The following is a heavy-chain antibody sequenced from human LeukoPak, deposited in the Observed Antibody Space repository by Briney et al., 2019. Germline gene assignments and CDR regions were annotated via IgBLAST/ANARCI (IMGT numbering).Heavy chain of an antibody. J-gene: IGHJ4*02. CDR2: IYHSGST. CDR1: GYSISSGYY. V-gene: IGHV4-38-2*01. CDR3: ASTSQRHQEISDY. Sequence: SETLSLTCAVSGYSISSGYYWGWIRQPPGRGLEWIGSIYHSGSTYYNPSLKSRVTISVDTSKSQFSLKLTSVTAADTAVYYCASTSQRHQEISDYWGQGTLVTVSS. D-gene: IGHD2-2*01.